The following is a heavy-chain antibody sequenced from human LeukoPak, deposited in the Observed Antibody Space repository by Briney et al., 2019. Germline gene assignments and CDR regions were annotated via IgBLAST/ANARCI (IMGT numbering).Heavy chain of an antibody. D-gene: IGHD4-17*01. V-gene: IGHV1-8*03. CDR1: GYTFTSYD. Sequence: GASVKVSCKASGYTFTSYDINWVRQATGQGLEWMGWMNPNSGNTGYAQKFQGRVTITRNTSISTAYMELSSLRSEDTAVYYCARVSYGDLEGNFDYWGQGTLVTVSS. J-gene: IGHJ4*02. CDR3: ARVSYGDLEGNFDY. CDR2: MNPNSGNT.